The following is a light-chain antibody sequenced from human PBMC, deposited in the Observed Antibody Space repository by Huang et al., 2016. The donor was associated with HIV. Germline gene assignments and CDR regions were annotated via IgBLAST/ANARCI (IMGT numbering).Light chain of an antibody. J-gene: IGKJ1*01. CDR1: LRGGSNF. CDR3: QQYATSPGT. V-gene: IGKV3-20*01. Sequence: EIVLTQSPGTLSLSPGERATLSCRARLRGGSNFLAWYQQRPGHPPRLLIYGASNRANDIPVRIRCSGSGTDFTLTISRLQPEDFAMYYCQQYATSPGTFGQGTKVEV. CDR2: GAS.